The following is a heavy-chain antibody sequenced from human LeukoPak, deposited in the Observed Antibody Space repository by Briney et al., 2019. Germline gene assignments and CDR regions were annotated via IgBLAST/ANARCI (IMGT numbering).Heavy chain of an antibody. CDR3: ARALYDSSGYSYYFDY. V-gene: IGHV4-59*08. D-gene: IGHD3-22*01. Sequence: SETLSLTCTVSGGSISSYYWSWIRQPPGKGLEWIGYIYYSGSTNYNPSLKSRVTISVDTSKNQFSLKLSSVTAADMAVYYCARALYDSSGYSYYFDYWGQGTLVTVSS. CDR1: GGSISSYY. J-gene: IGHJ4*02. CDR2: IYYSGST.